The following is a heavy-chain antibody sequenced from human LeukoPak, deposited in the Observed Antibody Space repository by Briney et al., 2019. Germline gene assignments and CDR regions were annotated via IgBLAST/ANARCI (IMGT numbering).Heavy chain of an antibody. CDR1: GGSFSSYY. V-gene: IGHV4-59*01. J-gene: IGHJ5*02. CDR3: ARDRGSSSWYDWFDP. D-gene: IGHD6-13*01. CDR2: IYYSGST. Sequence: PSETLSLTCAVYGGSFSSYYWSWIRQPPGKGLEWIGYIYYSGSTNYNPSLKSRVTISVDMSKNQFSLKLSSVTAADTAVYYCARDRGSSSWYDWFDPWGQGTLVTVSS.